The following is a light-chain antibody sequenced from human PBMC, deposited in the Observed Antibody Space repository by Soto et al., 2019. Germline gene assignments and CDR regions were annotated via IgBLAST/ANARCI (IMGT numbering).Light chain of an antibody. CDR2: EVN. CDR1: SNDVGGYKY. V-gene: IGLV2-14*03. J-gene: IGLJ1*01. Sequence: QSVLTQPASVSGAPGQSITISCTGTSNDVGGYKYVSWYQQRPGTAPKLIMFEVNNRPSGVSDRFSGSRSANTASLTISGLQAQDEADYYCSSYSSNNILYYVFGNGTKVTVL. CDR3: SSYSSNNILYYV.